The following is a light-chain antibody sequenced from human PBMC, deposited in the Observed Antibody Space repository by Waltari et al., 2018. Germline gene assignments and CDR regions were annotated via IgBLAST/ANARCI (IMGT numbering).Light chain of an antibody. Sequence: SSELTQDPAVSVALGQTVNITCQGDSLRSWYASWYQQKPGQAPLLIIYGKNDRPSGIPDRCSGSSSGNTASLTITGAPAEDEADYYCNSRDTSDHRRVFGTGTKVTVL. V-gene: IGLV3-19*01. J-gene: IGLJ1*01. CDR2: GKN. CDR3: NSRDTSDHRRV. CDR1: SLRSWY.